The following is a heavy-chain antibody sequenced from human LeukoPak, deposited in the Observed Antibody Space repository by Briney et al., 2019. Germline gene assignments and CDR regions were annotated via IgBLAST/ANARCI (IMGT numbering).Heavy chain of an antibody. Sequence: ASVKVSCKASGYTFTDYYIHWVRQAPGEGLEWMGWINPNSGNTGYAQKFQGRVTMTRNTSISTAYMELSSLRSEDTAVYYCARGSEWWSGLYYFDYWGQGTLVTVSS. CDR2: INPNSGNT. CDR3: ARGSEWWSGLYYFDY. D-gene: IGHD2-15*01. J-gene: IGHJ4*02. V-gene: IGHV1-8*02. CDR1: GYTFTDYY.